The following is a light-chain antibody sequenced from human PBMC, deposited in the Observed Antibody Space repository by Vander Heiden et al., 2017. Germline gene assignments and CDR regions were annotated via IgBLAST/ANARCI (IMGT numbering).Light chain of an antibody. V-gene: IGKV1-9*01. CDR3: QQLDSFPLT. J-gene: IGKJ4*01. Sequence: IQLPQSPSSLSASVGDRVTITCRASQDFRSYLGWYQQKPGKAHRLLIYAASTLESGVPSRFSGSGSVTDFTLTISSLQPEDFATYYCQQLDSFPLTFGGGTKVEIK. CDR1: QDFRSY. CDR2: AAS.